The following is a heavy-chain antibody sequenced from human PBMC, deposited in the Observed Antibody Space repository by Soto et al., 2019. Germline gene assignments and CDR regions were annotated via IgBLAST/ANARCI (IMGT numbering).Heavy chain of an antibody. CDR1: GFTFGDYA. CDR3: TSGYCSSTSCYNDAFDI. D-gene: IGHD2-2*02. J-gene: IGHJ3*02. Sequence: GGSLRLSCTASGFTFGDYAMSWFRQAPGKGLEWVGFIRSKAYGGTTEYAASVKGRFTISRDDSKSIAYLQMNSLKTEDTAVYYCTSGYCSSTSCYNDAFDIWGQGTMVTVSS. V-gene: IGHV3-49*03. CDR2: IRSKAYGGTT.